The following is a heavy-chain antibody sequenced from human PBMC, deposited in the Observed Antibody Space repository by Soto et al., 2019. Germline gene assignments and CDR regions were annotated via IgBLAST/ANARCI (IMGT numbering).Heavy chain of an antibody. J-gene: IGHJ6*02. Sequence: GGSLRLSCAASGFTFSSYAMSWVRQAPGKGLEWVSAISGSGGSTYYADSVKGRFTISRDNSKNTLYLQMNSLRAEDTAVYYCAKDYGVDTAMVLDYYGMDVWGQGTTVTVS. D-gene: IGHD5-18*01. CDR2: ISGSGGST. CDR1: GFTFSSYA. CDR3: AKDYGVDTAMVLDYYGMDV. V-gene: IGHV3-23*01.